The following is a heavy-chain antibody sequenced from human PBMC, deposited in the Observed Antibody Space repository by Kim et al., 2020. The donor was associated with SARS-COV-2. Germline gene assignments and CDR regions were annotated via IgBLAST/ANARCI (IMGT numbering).Heavy chain of an antibody. V-gene: IGHV3-21*01. D-gene: IGHD5-18*01. CDR2: ISSSSSYI. Sequence: GGSLRLSCAASGFTFSSYSMNWVRQAPGKGLEWVSSISSSSSYIYYADSVKGRFTISRDNAKNSLYLQMNSLRAEDTAVYYCARDQRRGYSYGYWAENWFDPWGQGTLVIVSS. CDR3: ARDQRRGYSYGYWAENWFDP. J-gene: IGHJ5*02. CDR1: GFTFSSYS.